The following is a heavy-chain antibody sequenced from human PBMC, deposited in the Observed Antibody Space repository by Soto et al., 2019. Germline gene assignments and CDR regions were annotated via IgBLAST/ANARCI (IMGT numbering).Heavy chain of an antibody. CDR1: GFTFSYFV. D-gene: IGHD4-4*01. V-gene: IGHV3-30*03. J-gene: IGHJ4*02. CDR2: ISFEGSNK. Sequence: GGSLRLSCAASGFTFSYFVMHWVRQSPGKGLEWVAVISFEGSNKYFAESAKGRFTISRDDSKNTVYLQMNSLRPEDTAVYFCARDLTDYNYEYKFGFWGQGTLVTVSS. CDR3: ARDLTDYNYEYKFGF.